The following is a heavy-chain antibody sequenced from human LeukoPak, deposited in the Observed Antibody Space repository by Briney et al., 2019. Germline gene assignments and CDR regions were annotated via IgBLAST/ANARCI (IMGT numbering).Heavy chain of an antibody. D-gene: IGHD3-3*01. Sequence: GGSLRLSCSASGFTFSRYPMHWVRQAPGKGLEYVSAISGNGGSTYYADSVKGRFTISRDNSKNTLYLQMSSLRTEDTAIYYCVKAQFDFWSGLDYWGQGTLVTVSS. CDR2: ISGNGGST. V-gene: IGHV3-64D*09. J-gene: IGHJ4*02. CDR1: GFTFSRYP. CDR3: VKAQFDFWSGLDY.